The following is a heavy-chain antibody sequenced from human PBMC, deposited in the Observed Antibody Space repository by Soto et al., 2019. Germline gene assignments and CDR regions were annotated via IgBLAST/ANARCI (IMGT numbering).Heavy chain of an antibody. CDR2: INHSGST. Sequence: QVQLQQWGAGLLKPSETLSLTCAVYGGSFSGYYWSWIRQPPGKGLEWIGEINHSGSTNYNPSLKSRVPISVDTSKNQFSLKLSSVTAADTAVYYCARGRSYGVDYWGQGTLVTVSS. CDR3: ARGRSYGVDY. J-gene: IGHJ4*02. V-gene: IGHV4-34*01. CDR1: GGSFSGYY. D-gene: IGHD5-18*01.